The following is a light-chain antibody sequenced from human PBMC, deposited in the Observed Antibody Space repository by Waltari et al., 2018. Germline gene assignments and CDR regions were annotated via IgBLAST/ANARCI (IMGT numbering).Light chain of an antibody. V-gene: IGKV4-1*01. CDR1: QSVLFRFNNRNY. Sequence: DIVMAQSPDSLAVSLGERATINCKSSQSVLFRFNNRNYLAWYQQKPGQPPKLLFYWASTRESGVADRFSGSGCGTDFTVTISSLQAEEGAVYYCEEYYSTGTFGPGSKVEIK. CDR2: WAS. CDR3: EEYYSTGT. J-gene: IGKJ3*01.